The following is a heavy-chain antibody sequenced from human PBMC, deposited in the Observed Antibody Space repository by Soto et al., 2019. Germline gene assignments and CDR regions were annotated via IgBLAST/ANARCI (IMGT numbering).Heavy chain of an antibody. Sequence: QVQLVQSGPEVKKPGASVKVSCKASGYDFTTYSITWVRQAPGQGLEWMGWIKSKNGNTKYAQNLQGRDTMTTDISTATADMELRSLSSADKAVFYCARGARPVTEGEEAYSPFDLRGQGTMITVSS. V-gene: IGHV1-18*01. CDR2: IKSKNGNT. D-gene: IGHD2-15*01. CDR1: GYDFTTYS. J-gene: IGHJ4*02. CDR3: ARGARPVTEGEEAYSPFDL.